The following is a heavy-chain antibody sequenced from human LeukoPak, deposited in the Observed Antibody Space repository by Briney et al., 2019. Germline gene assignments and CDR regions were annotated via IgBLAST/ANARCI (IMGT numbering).Heavy chain of an antibody. CDR3: ARDSLGYCSGGSCYHPAEDAFDI. Sequence: SETLSLTCTVSGGSLSSGGYYWSWIRQHPGRGLEWIGYIYYSGSTYHNPSLKSRVTISVDTSKNQFSLKLSAVTAADTAVYYCARDSLGYCSGGSCYHPAEDAFDIWGQGTMVTVSS. D-gene: IGHD2-15*01. CDR1: GGSLSSGGYY. V-gene: IGHV4-31*03. CDR2: IYYSGST. J-gene: IGHJ3*02.